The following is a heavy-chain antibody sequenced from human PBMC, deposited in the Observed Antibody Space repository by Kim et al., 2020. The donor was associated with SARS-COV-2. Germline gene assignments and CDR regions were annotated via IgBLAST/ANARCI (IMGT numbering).Heavy chain of an antibody. V-gene: IGHV5-51*01. CDR1: GYSFTSYW. Sequence: GESLKISCKGSGYSFTSYWIGWVRQMPGKGLEWIGIIYPGDSDTRYSPSFQGQVTISADKSISTAYLQWSSLKASDTAMYYCARRSSWYVSGYYYYGMDVWGQGTTVTVSS. CDR2: IYPGDSDT. D-gene: IGHD6-13*01. J-gene: IGHJ6*02. CDR3: ARRSSWYVSGYYYYGMDV.